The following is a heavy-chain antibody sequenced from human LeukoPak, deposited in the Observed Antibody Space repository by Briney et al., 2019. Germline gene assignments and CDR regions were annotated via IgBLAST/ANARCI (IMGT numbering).Heavy chain of an antibody. Sequence: GGSLRLSCAASGFTFSSYSMNWVRQAPGKGLEWVSYIDSSGSTIYYADSVKGRFTISRDNAKNSLYLQMNSLRAEDTAVYYCARPVYPFYYFYYMDVWGKGTTVTIS. J-gene: IGHJ6*03. CDR2: IDSSGSTI. CDR1: GFTFSSYS. CDR3: ARPVYPFYYFYYMDV. V-gene: IGHV3-48*04. D-gene: IGHD1-14*01.